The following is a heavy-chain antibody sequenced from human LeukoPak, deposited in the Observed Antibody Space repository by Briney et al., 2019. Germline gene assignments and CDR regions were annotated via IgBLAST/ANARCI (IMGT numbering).Heavy chain of an antibody. Sequence: ASVKVSCKASGYIFIGRYIHLVRQAPGQGLEWMGYTKPNNGGTSYAQKFQGRVTMTRDTFISTAYMELSRLTSDDTAVYYCAREKPYTETRKDAFDIWGQGTLVTVSS. J-gene: IGHJ3*02. CDR3: AREKPYTETRKDAFDI. D-gene: IGHD2-2*01. CDR2: TKPNNGGT. V-gene: IGHV1-2*02. CDR1: GYIFIGRY.